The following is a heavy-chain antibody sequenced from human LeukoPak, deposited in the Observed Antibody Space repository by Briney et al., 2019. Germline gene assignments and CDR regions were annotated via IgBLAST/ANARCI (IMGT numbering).Heavy chain of an antibody. CDR1: GFTFSNYS. Sequence: GASLRLSCAASGFTFSNYSMSWVRHAPGRGLEWVSAITGSGGNTYYADSVKGRFTISRDNSKNTVFLQMNSLRAEDTAVYYCAKWGDYDVLTGYYASDYWGQGTLVTVSS. CDR2: ITGSGGNT. J-gene: IGHJ4*02. D-gene: IGHD3-9*01. V-gene: IGHV3-23*01. CDR3: AKWGDYDVLTGYYASDY.